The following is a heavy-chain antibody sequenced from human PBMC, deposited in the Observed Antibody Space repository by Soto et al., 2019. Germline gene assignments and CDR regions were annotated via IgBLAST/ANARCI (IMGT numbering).Heavy chain of an antibody. CDR3: ARGLVIIDLNWFDP. CDR2: INHSGST. Sequence: PSETLSLTCAVYGGSFSGYYWSWIRQPPGKGLEWIGEINHSGSTNYNPSLKSRVTISVDTSKNQFSLKLSSVTAADTAVYYCARGLVIIDLNWFDPWGQGTLVTVSS. J-gene: IGHJ5*02. D-gene: IGHD3-9*01. V-gene: IGHV4-34*01. CDR1: GGSFSGYY.